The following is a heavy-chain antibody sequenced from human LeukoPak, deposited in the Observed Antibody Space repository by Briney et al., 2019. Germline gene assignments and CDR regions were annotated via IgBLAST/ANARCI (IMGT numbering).Heavy chain of an antibody. CDR2: IYYSGST. Sequence: SETLSLTCTVSGGSISSYYWSWIRQPPGKGLEWIGYIYYSGSTNYNPSLKSRVTISVDTSKNQFSPKLSSVTAADTAVYYCARDLTRGLNWFDPWGQGTLVTVSS. V-gene: IGHV4-59*01. CDR3: ARDLTRGLNWFDP. CDR1: GGSISSYY. D-gene: IGHD2-2*01. J-gene: IGHJ5*02.